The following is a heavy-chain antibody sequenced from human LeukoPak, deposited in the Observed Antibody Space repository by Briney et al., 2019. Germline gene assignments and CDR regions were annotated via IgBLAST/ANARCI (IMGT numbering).Heavy chain of an antibody. V-gene: IGHV3-23*01. CDR1: GFAFSSYA. Sequence: GGSLRLSCAASGFAFSSYAMSWVRQAPGKGLEWVSAISGSGGDTWYADSVRGRFTISRGNSKNTLYMQVNSLRAEDTAVYYCAKDYYDISGSRYDFWGQGTLVTVSS. CDR3: AKDYYDISGSRYDF. J-gene: IGHJ4*02. D-gene: IGHD3-22*01. CDR2: ISGSGGDT.